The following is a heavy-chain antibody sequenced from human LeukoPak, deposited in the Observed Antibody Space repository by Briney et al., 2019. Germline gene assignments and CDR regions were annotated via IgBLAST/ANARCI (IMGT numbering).Heavy chain of an antibody. CDR2: IWCSGST. CDR3: ARIWFGSPPQYHFDY. J-gene: IGHJ4*02. V-gene: IGHV4-59*02. Sequence: SETLSLTCAVSGGSVSSSYWSWIRQPPGKGLEWIGYIWCSGSTNYNPSLKSRVTISSDTSNSQISLELTSVTAAGTAVYYCARIWFGSPPQYHFDYWGQGSLVIVSS. D-gene: IGHD3-10*01. CDR1: GGSVSSSY.